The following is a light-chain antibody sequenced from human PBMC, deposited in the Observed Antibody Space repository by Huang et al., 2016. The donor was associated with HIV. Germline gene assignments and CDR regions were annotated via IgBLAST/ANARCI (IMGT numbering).Light chain of an antibody. CDR1: QNIGTP. J-gene: IGKJ1*01. V-gene: IGKV1-39*01. CDR2: ATF. Sequence: DIQMTQSPSSLSASVGDRVTITCRASQNIGTPLNWYQQKPGQAPKLLIYATFTLQSGVPSRFGVGGSGTAFTLTINSLHPEDFATYYCQQSQSPPRTFGQGTKVEI. CDR3: QQSQSPPRT.